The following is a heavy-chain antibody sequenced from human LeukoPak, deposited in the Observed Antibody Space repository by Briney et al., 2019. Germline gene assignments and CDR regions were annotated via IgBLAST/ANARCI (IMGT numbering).Heavy chain of an antibody. J-gene: IGHJ4*02. D-gene: IGHD4-17*01. CDR2: IYYSGST. Sequence: KPSETLSLTCTVSGGSVSSGSYYWSWIRQPPGKGLEWIGYIYYSGSTNYNPSLKSRVTISVDTSKNQFSLKLSSVTAADTAVYYCAKDSDAVTTCLDSWGQGTLVAVSS. CDR1: GGSVSSGSYY. CDR3: AKDSDAVTTCLDS. V-gene: IGHV4-61*01.